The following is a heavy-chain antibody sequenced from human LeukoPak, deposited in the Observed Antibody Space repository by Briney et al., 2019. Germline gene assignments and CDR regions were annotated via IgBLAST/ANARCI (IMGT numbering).Heavy chain of an antibody. V-gene: IGHV4-34*01. J-gene: IGHJ4*02. Sequence: PSETLSLTCAVYGGSFSGYYWSWIRQPPGKGLEWIGEINHSGSTNYNPSLKSRVTISVDTSKNQFSLKLSSVTAADTAVYYCARELYWARWGFDYWGQGTLVTVSS. CDR1: GGSFSGYY. D-gene: IGHD2-2*02. CDR2: INHSGST. CDR3: ARELYWARWGFDY.